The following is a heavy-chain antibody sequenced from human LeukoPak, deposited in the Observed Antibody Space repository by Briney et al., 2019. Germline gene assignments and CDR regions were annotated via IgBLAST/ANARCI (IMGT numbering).Heavy chain of an antibody. CDR3: ARCPADRSSGPDY. CDR2: INPNSGGT. J-gene: IGHJ4*02. CDR1: GYTFTGYY. Sequence: ASVKVSCKASGYTFTGYYMHWVRQAPGQGLEWMGWINPNSGGTNYAQKFQGRVTMTRDTSISTAYMELSRLRSDDTAVYYFARCPADRSSGPDYGGQGTLVTVSS. D-gene: IGHD6-13*01. V-gene: IGHV1-2*02.